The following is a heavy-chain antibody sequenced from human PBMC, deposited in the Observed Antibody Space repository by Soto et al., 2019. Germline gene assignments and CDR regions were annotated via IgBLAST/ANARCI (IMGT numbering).Heavy chain of an antibody. V-gene: IGHV3-30*18. CDR1: GFTFSDYA. CDR2: VSHDGRHT. CDR3: AKGGRQWLVTSDFNY. J-gene: IGHJ4*02. D-gene: IGHD6-19*01. Sequence: VQLVESGGGVVQPGRSLRLSCAASGFTFSDYAMHWVRQAPGKGLVWVAVVSHDGRHTHYADSVKGRFTISRDSSQNTVSLEITSLRAEDTAVYYCAKGGRQWLVTSDFNYWGQGALVTVSS.